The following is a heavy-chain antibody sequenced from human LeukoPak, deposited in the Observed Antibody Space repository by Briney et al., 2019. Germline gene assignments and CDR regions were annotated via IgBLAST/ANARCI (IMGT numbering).Heavy chain of an antibody. V-gene: IGHV4-4*07. Sequence: SETLSLTCTVSGDSLSSYFWNWIRQPAGKGLEWIGRVSASGTTNYNPSLKGRVTISVDTSKNQFSLKLNSVTAADTAVYYCARVAGSGSYFDYWGQGTLVTVSS. J-gene: IGHJ4*02. D-gene: IGHD3-10*01. CDR1: GDSLSSYF. CDR2: VSASGTT. CDR3: ARVAGSGSYFDY.